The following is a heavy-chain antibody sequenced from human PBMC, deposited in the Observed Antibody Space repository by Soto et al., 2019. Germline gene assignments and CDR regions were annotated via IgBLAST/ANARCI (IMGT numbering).Heavy chain of an antibody. Sequence: GGSLRLSCAASGFTFSSYGMHWVRQAPGKGLEWVAVIWYDGSNKYYADSVKGRFTISRDNSKNTLYLQMNSLRAEDTAVYYCARTPGIAAAGIDYWGQGTLVTVSS. CDR2: IWYDGSNK. CDR3: ARTPGIAAAGIDY. J-gene: IGHJ4*02. D-gene: IGHD6-13*01. CDR1: GFTFSSYG. V-gene: IGHV3-33*01.